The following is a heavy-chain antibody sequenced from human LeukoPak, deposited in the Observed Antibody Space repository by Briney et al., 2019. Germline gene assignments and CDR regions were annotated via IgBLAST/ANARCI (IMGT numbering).Heavy chain of an antibody. V-gene: IGHV1-69*04. CDR2: IIPILGIA. CDR1: GGTFSSYA. J-gene: IGHJ6*02. CDR3: ARDRELFAGV. D-gene: IGHD1-7*01. Sequence: GASVKVSCKASGGTFSSYAISWVRQAPGQGLEWMGRIIPILGIANYAQEFQGRVTITADKSTSTAYMELSSPRSEDTAVYYCARDRELFAGVWGQGTTVTVSS.